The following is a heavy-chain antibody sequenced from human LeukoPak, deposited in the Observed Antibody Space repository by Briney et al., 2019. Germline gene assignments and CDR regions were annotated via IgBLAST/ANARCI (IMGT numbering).Heavy chain of an antibody. J-gene: IGHJ5*02. CDR3: ARRRYYGDYDSANWFDP. D-gene: IGHD4-17*01. Sequence: GESLKISCKGSGYTFTNYWIGWVRQMPGKGLELMGIIHPGDADTRYSPSFQGQVTIAADKSISTAYMELSRLRSDDTAVYYCARRRYYGDYDSANWFDPWGQGTLVTVSS. CDR2: IHPGDADT. V-gene: IGHV5-51*01. CDR1: GYTFTNYW.